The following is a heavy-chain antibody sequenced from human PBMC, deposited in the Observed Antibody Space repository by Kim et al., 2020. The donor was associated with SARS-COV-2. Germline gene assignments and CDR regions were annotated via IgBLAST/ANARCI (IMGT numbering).Heavy chain of an antibody. CDR1: GGSFSGYY. CDR2: INHSGRT. D-gene: IGHD3-10*01. J-gene: IGHJ1*01. Sequence: SETLSLTCAVYGGSFSGYYWSWIRQPPGKGLEWIGEINHSGRTNYNPSLKSRVTISVDTSKNQFSLKLNSVTAAAAALYFCARRLSNTSGWGSHYCDLWGQGILVTGSS. CDR3: ARRLSNTSGWGSHYCDL. V-gene: IGHV4-34*01.